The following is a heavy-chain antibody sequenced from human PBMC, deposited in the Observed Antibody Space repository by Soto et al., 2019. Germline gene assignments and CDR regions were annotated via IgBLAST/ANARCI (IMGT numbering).Heavy chain of an antibody. CDR2: IYYTGST. V-gene: IGHV4-38-2*01. CDR1: GYSIISGYY. J-gene: IGHJ3*01. D-gene: IGHD3-22*01. Sequence: PSETLSLTCVVSGYSIISGYYWGWVRQPPGKGLEWTGRIYYTGSTDYNPSLKGRVTISVDTSKNQFSLKLSSVTAADTALYYCARSHNYFDSRGYVFDFWGQGAMVTVSS. CDR3: ARSHNYFDSRGYVFDF.